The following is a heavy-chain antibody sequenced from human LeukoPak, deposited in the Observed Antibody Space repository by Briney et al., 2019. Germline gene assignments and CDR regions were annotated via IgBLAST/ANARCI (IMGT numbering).Heavy chain of an antibody. CDR2: IIPIFGTA. J-gene: IGHJ6*03. CDR3: AREVGGTGTTPEDPDYYYYMDV. CDR1: GGTFSSYA. Sequence: SVKVSCKASGGTFSSYAISWVRQAPGQGLEWMGGIIPIFGTANYAQKFQGRVTITADESTSTAYMELSSLRSEDTAVYYCAREVGGTGTTPEDPDYYYYMDVRGEGTTVTVSS. D-gene: IGHD1-7*01. V-gene: IGHV1-69*13.